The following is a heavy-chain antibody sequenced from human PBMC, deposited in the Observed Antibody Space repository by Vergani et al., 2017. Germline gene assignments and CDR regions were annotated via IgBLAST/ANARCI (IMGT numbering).Heavy chain of an antibody. CDR3: ARGGYNPSIISYYYDMDV. J-gene: IGHJ6*03. D-gene: IGHD5-18*01. CDR1: GGSISSYY. Sequence: QVQLQESGPGLVKPSETLSLTCTVSGGSISSYYWSWIRQPPGKGLEWIGYIYYSGSTNYNPSLKSRVTISVDTSKNQFSLKLSSVTAADTAVYYCARGGYNPSIISYYYDMDVWGKGTTVTVSS. V-gene: IGHV4-59*01. CDR2: IYYSGST.